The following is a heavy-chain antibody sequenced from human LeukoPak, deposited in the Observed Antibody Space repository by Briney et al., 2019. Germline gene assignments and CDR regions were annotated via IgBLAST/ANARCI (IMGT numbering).Heavy chain of an antibody. J-gene: IGHJ5*02. CDR2: INHSGST. D-gene: IGHD3-10*01. Sequence: SETLSLTCAVYGGSFSGYYWSWIRQPPGKGLEWIGEINHSGSTNYNPSLKSRVTISVDTSKNQFSLKLSSVTAADTAVYYCARLKLLWFGTKNWFDPWGQGTLVTVSS. CDR3: ARLKLLWFGTKNWFDP. V-gene: IGHV4-34*01. CDR1: GGSFSGYY.